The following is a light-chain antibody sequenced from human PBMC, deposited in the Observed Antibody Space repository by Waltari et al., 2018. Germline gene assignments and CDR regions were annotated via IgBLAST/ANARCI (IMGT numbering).Light chain of an antibody. CDR1: SSDVGGYNY. V-gene: IGLV2-8*01. CDR2: EVS. J-gene: IGLJ2*01. CDR3: SSYAGSNNMV. Sequence: QSALTQPPSASGSPGQSVTISCTGTSSDVGGYNYVSWYQQHPGKAPKLMFFEVSKRASGVSYLFSGSKSGNTASLTVSGLQAEDEADYYCSSYAGSNNMVFGGGTKLTVL.